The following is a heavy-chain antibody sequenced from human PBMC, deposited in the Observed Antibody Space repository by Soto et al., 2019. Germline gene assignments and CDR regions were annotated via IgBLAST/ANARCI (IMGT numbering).Heavy chain of an antibody. CDR1: GGSVSSDFSS. J-gene: IGHJ4*02. Sequence: QLQLQESGSGLVKPSQTLSLTCGVSGGSVSSDFSSWIWIRQTSGKGLEWIGYIYHSGSSYFNPSLVSRGSISIDTSNNRFSLNLTSVTAADTAVYYCARGQPGLFAFDSWGQGILVTVSS. CDR2: IYHSGSS. V-gene: IGHV4-30-2*01. CDR3: ARGQPGLFAFDS. D-gene: IGHD3-9*01.